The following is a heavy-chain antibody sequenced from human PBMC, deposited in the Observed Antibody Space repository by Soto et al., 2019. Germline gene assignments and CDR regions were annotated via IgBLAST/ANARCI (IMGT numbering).Heavy chain of an antibody. J-gene: IGHJ3*02. V-gene: IGHV1-24*01. D-gene: IGHD1-26*01. CDR3: ATAVTGRGSYYWGIGDAFDI. CDR2: FDPEDGET. Sequence: GASVKVSCKVSGYTLTELSMHWVRQAPGKGLEWMGGFDPEDGETIYAQKFQGRVTMTEDTSTDTAYMELSSLRSEDTAVYYCATAVTGRGSYYWGIGDAFDIWGQGTMVTVSS. CDR1: GYTLTELS.